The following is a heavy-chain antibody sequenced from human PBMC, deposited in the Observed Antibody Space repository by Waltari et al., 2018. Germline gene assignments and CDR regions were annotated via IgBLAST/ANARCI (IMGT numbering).Heavy chain of an antibody. CDR2: ISGSGGST. D-gene: IGHD3-3*01. J-gene: IGHJ4*02. Sequence: EVQLLESGGGLVQPGGSLRLSCAASGFTFSSYAMSWVRQAPGKGLAGVSAISGSGGSTYYADSVKGRFTISRDNSKNTLYLQMNSLRAEDTAVYYCAKDYWSGPYYDFWSGYLPPTDWGQGTLVTVSS. V-gene: IGHV3-23*01. CDR1: GFTFSSYA. CDR3: AKDYWSGPYYDFWSGYLPPTD.